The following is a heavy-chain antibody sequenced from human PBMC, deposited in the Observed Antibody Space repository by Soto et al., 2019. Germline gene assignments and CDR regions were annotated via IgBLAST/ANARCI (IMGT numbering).Heavy chain of an antibody. V-gene: IGHV3-72*01. CDR1: GFTFSDFY. CDR2: SRNKAVGYTT. D-gene: IGHD6-19*01. CDR3: TRDTLAVAGLDY. Sequence: GGSLRLTCAGSGFTFSDFYMDWVRQVPGKGLEWVARSRNKAVGYTTEYAASVKGRFTISRDDSKTSLYLQMDSLRAEDTAIYYCTRDTLAVAGLDYWGQEALVTVSS. J-gene: IGHJ4*02.